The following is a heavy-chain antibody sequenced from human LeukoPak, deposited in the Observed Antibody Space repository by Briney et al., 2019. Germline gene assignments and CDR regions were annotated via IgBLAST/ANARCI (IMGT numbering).Heavy chain of an antibody. CDR2: IYPGDSDT. J-gene: IGHJ4*02. CDR3: ATLGVLVVTPFDY. Sequence: GESLKISGKFSGYSFPNYWIGWVRQMPGKGLEWMGIIYPGDSDTRYSPSFQGQVTISADKSISTAYLQWSSLKAPDTAMYYCATLGVLVVTPFDYWGQGTLVTVSS. D-gene: IGHD2-21*02. V-gene: IGHV5-51*01. CDR1: GYSFPNYW.